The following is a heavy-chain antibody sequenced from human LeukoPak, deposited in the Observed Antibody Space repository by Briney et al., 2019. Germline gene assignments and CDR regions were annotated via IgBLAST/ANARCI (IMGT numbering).Heavy chain of an antibody. CDR1: GFTFSTYA. V-gene: IGHV3-30*04. Sequence: GGSLRLSCAASGFTFSTYAMHWVRQAPGKGLEWVAVISYDGSNKYYADSVKGRFTISRDNSKNTLYLQMNSLKTEVTALYYCARGATMVRGVIISPHSLDYWGQGTLVTVSS. D-gene: IGHD3-10*01. CDR2: ISYDGSNK. CDR3: ARGATMVRGVIISPHSLDY. J-gene: IGHJ4*02.